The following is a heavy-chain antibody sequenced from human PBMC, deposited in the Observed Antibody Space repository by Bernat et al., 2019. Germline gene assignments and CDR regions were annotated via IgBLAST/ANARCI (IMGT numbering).Heavy chain of an antibody. CDR1: GFTFSSYG. V-gene: IGHV3-30*18. CDR3: AKEPSLRFGCGGDCYGDY. D-gene: IGHD2-21*02. J-gene: IGHJ4*02. Sequence: QVQLVESGGGVVQPGRSLRLSCAASGFTFSSYGMHWVRQAPGKGLEWVAVISYDGSNKYYADSVKGRFTISRDNSKNTLYLQMNSLRAEDTAVYYCAKEPSLRFGCGGDCYGDYWGQGTLVTVSS. CDR2: ISYDGSNK.